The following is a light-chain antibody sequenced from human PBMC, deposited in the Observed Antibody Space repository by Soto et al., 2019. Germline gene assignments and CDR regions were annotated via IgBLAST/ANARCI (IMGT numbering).Light chain of an antibody. CDR1: RYNIGSNV. Sequence: QSVLAQPCSATATPGQRETISCSGSRYNIGSNVLNWYQQLPGTAPKLLIYSNNQRPSGVPDRFSGSKSGTSASLAISGLQSDDEADYYCAAWDDSLTGPVFGTGTKVTVL. CDR3: AAWDDSLTGPV. J-gene: IGLJ1*01. CDR2: SNN. V-gene: IGLV1-44*01.